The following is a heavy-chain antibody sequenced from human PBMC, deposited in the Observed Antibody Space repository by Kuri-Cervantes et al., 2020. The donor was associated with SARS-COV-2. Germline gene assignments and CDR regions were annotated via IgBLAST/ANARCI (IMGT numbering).Heavy chain of an antibody. V-gene: IGHV3-21*05. J-gene: IGHJ6*02. Sequence: GESLKISCAASGFTFSSYSMNWVRQAPGKGLEWVSYISSSSSYIYYADSVKGRFTISRDNAKNSLYLQINGLRAEDTAVYYCARDSFTSLDDYYYYYGMDVWGQGTTVTVSS. CDR3: ARDSFTSLDDYYYYYGMDV. CDR1: GFTFSSYS. D-gene: IGHD2-2*01. CDR2: ISSSSSYI.